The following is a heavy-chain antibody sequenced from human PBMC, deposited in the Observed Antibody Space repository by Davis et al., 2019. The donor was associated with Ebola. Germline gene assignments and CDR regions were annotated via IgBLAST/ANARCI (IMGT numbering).Heavy chain of an antibody. CDR3: ARDSGDYSSGGRCYRYFDS. Sequence: GESLKISCAASGFSFSSFEMHWVRQAPGKGLEWVGVISYDGTKEYYADSVKGRFTISRDNSKSTLYLHMISLRTEDTAVYYCARDSGDYSSGGRCYRYFDSWGHGTLVTVSS. D-gene: IGHD2-15*01. CDR1: GFSFSSFE. CDR2: ISYDGTKE. V-gene: IGHV3-30-3*01. J-gene: IGHJ4*01.